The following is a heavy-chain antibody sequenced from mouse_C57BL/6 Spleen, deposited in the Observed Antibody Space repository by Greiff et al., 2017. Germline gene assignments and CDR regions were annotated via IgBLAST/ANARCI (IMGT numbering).Heavy chain of an antibody. CDR2: IDPSDSYT. CDR3: ARSITTDPYY. V-gene: IGHV1-69*01. Sequence: QVQLQQPGAELVMPGASVKLSCKASGYTFTSYWMHWVKRRPGQGLEWIGEIDPSDSYTNYNQKFKGKSTLTVDKSSSTAYMQLSSLTSEDSAVYYCARSITTDPYYWGQGTTLTVSA. CDR1: GYTFTSYW. D-gene: IGHD1-1*01. J-gene: IGHJ2*01.